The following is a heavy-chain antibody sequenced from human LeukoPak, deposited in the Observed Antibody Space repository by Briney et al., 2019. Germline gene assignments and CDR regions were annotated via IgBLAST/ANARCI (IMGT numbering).Heavy chain of an antibody. CDR2: ISYDGCNK. Sequence: PGRSLRLSCAASGFTFSSYAMHWVRQAPGKGLEWVAVISYDGCNKYYADSVKGRFTISRDNSKNTLYLQMNSLRAEDTAVYYCAREVVVVPAAMGVGAFDIWGQGTMVTVSS. CDR3: AREVVVVPAAMGVGAFDI. J-gene: IGHJ3*02. V-gene: IGHV3-30*04. CDR1: GFTFSSYA. D-gene: IGHD2-2*01.